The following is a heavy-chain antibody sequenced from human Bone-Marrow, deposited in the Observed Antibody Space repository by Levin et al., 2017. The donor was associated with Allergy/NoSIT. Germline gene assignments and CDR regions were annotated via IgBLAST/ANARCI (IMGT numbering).Heavy chain of an antibody. CDR1: GFTFSSYA. V-gene: IGHV3-30-3*01. Sequence: GGSLRLSCAASGFTFSSYAMHWVRQAPGKGLEWVAVISYDGSNKYYADSVKGRFTISRDNSKNTLYLQMNSLRAEDTAVYYCGALQLYCSGGSCYQNRLLDAFDIWGQGTMVTVSS. CDR3: GALQLYCSGGSCYQNRLLDAFDI. D-gene: IGHD2-15*01. J-gene: IGHJ3*02. CDR2: ISYDGSNK.